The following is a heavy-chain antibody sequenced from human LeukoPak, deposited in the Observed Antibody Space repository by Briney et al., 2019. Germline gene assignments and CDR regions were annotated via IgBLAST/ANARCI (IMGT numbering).Heavy chain of an antibody. J-gene: IGHJ4*02. CDR2: IYHSGST. CDR3: ARDRPGGSSLDY. V-gene: IGHV4-30-2*01. CDR1: GGSISSGGYY. Sequence: SQTLSLTCTVSGGSISSGGYYWSWIRQPPGKGLEWIGYIYHSGSTYYNPSLKSRVTISVDRSKNQFSPKLSSVTAADTAVYYCARDRPGGSSLDYWGQGTLVTVSS. D-gene: IGHD6-13*01.